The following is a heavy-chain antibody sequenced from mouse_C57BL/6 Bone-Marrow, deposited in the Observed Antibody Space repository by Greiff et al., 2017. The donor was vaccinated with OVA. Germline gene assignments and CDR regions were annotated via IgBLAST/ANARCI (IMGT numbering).Heavy chain of an antibody. CDR2: IWPGGGT. V-gene: IGHV2-9-1*01. Sequence: VKLMESGPGLVAPSQSLSITCTVSGFSLTSYAISWVRQPPGKGLEWLGVIWPGGGTNYNSALKSRLSISKDNSKSQVFLKMNSLQTDDTARYYCARKSSGYDYWGQGTTLTVSS. J-gene: IGHJ2*01. D-gene: IGHD3-2*02. CDR3: ARKSSGYDY. CDR1: GFSLTSYA.